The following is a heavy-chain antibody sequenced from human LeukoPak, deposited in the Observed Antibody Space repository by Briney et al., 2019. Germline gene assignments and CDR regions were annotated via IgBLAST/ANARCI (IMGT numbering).Heavy chain of an antibody. V-gene: IGHV1-2*02. Sequence: APVKVSCKTSGYRFSDYYMHWVRQAPGQGLEWMGWVNSNSGGTHYAQKFEGRVTMTRDTSISTAYMELSRLKSDDTAVYYCARGYCSGGSCYHFEFWGQGTLVTVSS. J-gene: IGHJ4*02. D-gene: IGHD2-15*01. CDR2: VNSNSGGT. CDR3: ARGYCSGGSCYHFEF. CDR1: GYRFSDYY.